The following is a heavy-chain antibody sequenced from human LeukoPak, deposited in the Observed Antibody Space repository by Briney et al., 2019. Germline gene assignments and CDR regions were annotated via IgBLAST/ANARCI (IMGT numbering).Heavy chain of an antibody. J-gene: IGHJ6*01. Sequence: GGSLRLSCAASGLRFSGQYMIWIRQAPGKGLEWVAFISGSGTDTFYADSVKGRFFISKDNTRDSLSLQMTSLSAEDTAMYYCATLHFHAMGVWGQGTTVTVSS. V-gene: IGHV3-11*01. CDR1: GLRFSGQY. CDR2: ISGSGTDT. CDR3: ATLHFHAMGV.